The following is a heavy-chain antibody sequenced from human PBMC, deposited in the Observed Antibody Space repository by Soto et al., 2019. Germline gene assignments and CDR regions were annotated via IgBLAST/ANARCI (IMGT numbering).Heavy chain of an antibody. CDR3: AIDLPYDHCSSTSCYVDY. V-gene: IGHV1-69*02. J-gene: IGHJ4*02. CDR2: IIPILGIA. CDR1: GGTFSSYT. Sequence: ASVKVSCKASGGTFSSYTISWVRQAPGQGLEWMGRIIPILGIANYAQKFQGRVTITADKSTSTAYMELSSLRSEDTAVYYCAIDLPYDHCSSTSCYVDYWGQGTLVTVSS. D-gene: IGHD2-2*01.